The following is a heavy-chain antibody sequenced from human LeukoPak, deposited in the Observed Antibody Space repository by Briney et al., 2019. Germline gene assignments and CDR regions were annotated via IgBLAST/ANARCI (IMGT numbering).Heavy chain of an antibody. D-gene: IGHD6-19*01. J-gene: IGHJ4*02. Sequence: PSETLSLTCTVSGGSISSSSYYWGWIRQPPGKGLEWIGSICYSGSTYYNPSLKSRVTISVDTSKNQFSLKLSSVTAADTAVYYCARHRTKAGFDYWGQGTLVTVSS. V-gene: IGHV4-39*01. CDR3: ARHRTKAGFDY. CDR2: ICYSGST. CDR1: GGSISSSSYY.